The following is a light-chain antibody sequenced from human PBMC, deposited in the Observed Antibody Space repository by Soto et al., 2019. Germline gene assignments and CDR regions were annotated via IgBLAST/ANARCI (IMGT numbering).Light chain of an antibody. J-gene: IGKJ5*01. Sequence: EIVMTQSPATLAVSPWERATLSCMASQSVSSNLAWYQQKPGQAPRLLIYGASTRATGIPARFSGSGSGTEFTLTISRLEPEDFAVYYCQQRSNWPITFGQGTRLEIK. CDR1: QSVSSN. V-gene: IGKV3-15*01. CDR3: QQRSNWPIT. CDR2: GAS.